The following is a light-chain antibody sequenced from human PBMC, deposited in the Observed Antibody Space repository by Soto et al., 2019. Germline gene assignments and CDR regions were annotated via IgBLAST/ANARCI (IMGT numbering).Light chain of an antibody. J-gene: IGLJ2*01. Sequence: QSALTQPASVSGSPGQSITISCTGTSSDVGGYNYVSWYQQHPDKAPKLMIYDVSNRPSGVSNRFSGSKSGNTASLTISGLQAEDEADYYCSSYTSSSTSGFGGGTKLTVL. CDR1: SSDVGGYNY. CDR2: DVS. V-gene: IGLV2-14*01. CDR3: SSYTSSSTSG.